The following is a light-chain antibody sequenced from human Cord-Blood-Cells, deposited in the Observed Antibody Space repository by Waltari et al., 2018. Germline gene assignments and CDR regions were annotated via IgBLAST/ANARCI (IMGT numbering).Light chain of an antibody. Sequence: VSPGERATLSCRASQSVSSNLAWYQQKPGQAPRLLIYGASTRATGIPARFSGSGSGTEFTLTISSLQSEDFAVYYCQQYNNWPLMYTFGQGTKLEIK. CDR2: GAS. CDR1: QSVSSN. J-gene: IGKJ2*01. V-gene: IGKV3-15*01. CDR3: QQYNNWPLMYT.